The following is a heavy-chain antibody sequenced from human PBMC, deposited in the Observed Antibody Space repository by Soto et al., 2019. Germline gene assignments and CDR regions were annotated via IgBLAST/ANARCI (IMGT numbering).Heavy chain of an antibody. Sequence: PSETLSLTCTVSGGSISSYYWSWVRQPPGKGLEWTGYIYYSGSTNYNPSLKSRVTISVDTSKNQFSLKLSSVTAADTAVYYCARVHRPRGWYEDGMDVWGQGTTVTSP. J-gene: IGHJ6*02. CDR1: GGSISSYY. D-gene: IGHD6-19*01. CDR3: ARVHRPRGWYEDGMDV. CDR2: IYYSGST. V-gene: IGHV4-59*01.